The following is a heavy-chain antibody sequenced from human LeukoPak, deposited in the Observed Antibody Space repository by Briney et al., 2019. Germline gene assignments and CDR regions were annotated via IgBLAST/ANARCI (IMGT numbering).Heavy chain of an antibody. D-gene: IGHD3-10*01. J-gene: IGHJ4*02. Sequence: GGSLRLSCAASGFTFSSYGMHWVRQAPGKGLEWVAVIWYDGSNKYYADSVKGRFTISRDNSKNTLYLQMNSLRAEDTAVYYCARAGLSWFGEPYYDYWGQGTLVTVSA. CDR1: GFTFSSYG. CDR2: IWYDGSNK. V-gene: IGHV3-33*01. CDR3: ARAGLSWFGEPYYDY.